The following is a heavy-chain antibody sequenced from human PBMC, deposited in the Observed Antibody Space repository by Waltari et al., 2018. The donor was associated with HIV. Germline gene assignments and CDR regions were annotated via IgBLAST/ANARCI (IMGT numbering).Heavy chain of an antibody. CDR2: VSYAGIA. CDR1: GFTFSNYE. D-gene: IGHD3-3*01. CDR3: AKDWRSGYYTGRSYALDV. Sequence: QVQLVESGGGVVQPGRSLRLSCAASGFTFSNYEMHWVRQAPGRVLEWVAVVSYAGIAYYADSLRGRFTISRDTPEDTLYLQINSLRADDTAVYYCAKDWRSGYYTGRSYALDVWGQGTTVTVSS. J-gene: IGHJ6*02. V-gene: IGHV3-30*18.